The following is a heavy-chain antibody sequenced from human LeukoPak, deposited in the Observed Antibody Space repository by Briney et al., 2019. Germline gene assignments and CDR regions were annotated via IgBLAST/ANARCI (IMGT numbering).Heavy chain of an antibody. CDR2: INPNSGGT. CDR1: GYTFTGYY. D-gene: IGHD3-3*01. J-gene: IGHJ4*02. Sequence: GASVKVSCKASGYTFTGYYMHWVRQAPGQGLEWMGWINPNSGGTNYAQKFQGRVTMTRDTSISTAYMELSRLRSDDTAVYYCARDRSGSRGGFAYWGQGTLVTASS. CDR3: ARDRSGSRGGFAY. V-gene: IGHV1-2*02.